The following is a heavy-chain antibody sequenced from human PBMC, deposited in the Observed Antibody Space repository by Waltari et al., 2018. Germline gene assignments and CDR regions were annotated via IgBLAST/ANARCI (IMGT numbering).Heavy chain of an antibody. Sequence: EVQLVESGGGLVQPGGSLRLSCAASGFTFSSSWMSWVRQAPGKGLEWVANIKKDGMEKYYLDSVKGRFTISRDNAKNSLYLQMNSLRAEDTAVYYCARRYGSGSGDFDYWGQGTLVTVSS. D-gene: IGHD3-10*01. CDR2: IKKDGMEK. V-gene: IGHV3-7*01. J-gene: IGHJ4*02. CDR3: ARRYGSGSGDFDY. CDR1: GFTFSSSW.